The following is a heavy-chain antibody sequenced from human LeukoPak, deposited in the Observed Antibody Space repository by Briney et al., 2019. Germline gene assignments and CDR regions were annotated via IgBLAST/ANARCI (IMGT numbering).Heavy chain of an antibody. J-gene: IGHJ5*02. D-gene: IGHD3-9*01. CDR3: ARHRWYDILTGSTKYNWFDP. V-gene: IGHV4-34*01. Sequence: SETLSLTCAVYGGSFSDYYWSWIRQPPGKGLEWIGEINHSGSTNYNPSLKSRVAISVDTSKNQFSLKLSSVTAADAAVYYCARHRWYDILTGSTKYNWFDPWGQGTLVTVSS. CDR1: GGSFSDYY. CDR2: INHSGST.